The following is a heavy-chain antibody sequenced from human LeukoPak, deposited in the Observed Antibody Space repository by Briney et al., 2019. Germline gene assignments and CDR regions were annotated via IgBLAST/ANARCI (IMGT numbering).Heavy chain of an antibody. Sequence: GGSLRLSCAASGVTFSRYNMHWGRQAPGKGLEWLAFISYDESDKDYADSVKGRFTISRDNSKNTLYLQMNSLRAEDTAVYYCAKDSGGGICYFDYWGQGSLVTVSS. J-gene: IGHJ4*02. CDR2: ISYDESDK. CDR1: GVTFSRYN. D-gene: IGHD2-15*01. V-gene: IGHV3-30*02. CDR3: AKDSGGGICYFDY.